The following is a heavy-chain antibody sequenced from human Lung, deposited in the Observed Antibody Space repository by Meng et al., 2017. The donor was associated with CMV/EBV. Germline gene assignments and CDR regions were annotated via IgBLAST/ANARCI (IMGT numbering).Heavy chain of an antibody. CDR3: ARGGSSSWSRRYNWFDP. CDR2: IIPIFGTA. D-gene: IGHD6-13*01. Sequence: SVKVSXKASGGTFSSYAISWVRQAPGQGLEWMGGIIPIFGTANYAQKFQGRVTITTDESTSTAYMELSSLRSEDTAVYYCARGGSSSWSRRYNWFDPWGKGTXVTVSS. V-gene: IGHV1-69*05. CDR1: GGTFSSYA. J-gene: IGHJ5*02.